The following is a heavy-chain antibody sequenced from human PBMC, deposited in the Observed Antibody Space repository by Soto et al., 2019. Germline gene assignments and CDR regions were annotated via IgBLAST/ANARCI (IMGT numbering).Heavy chain of an antibody. Sequence: PGGSLRLSCAASGFTFSSYAMSLVRQAPGKGLECVSAISGSGGSTYYADSVKGRFTISRENSKNTLYLQMNSLRAEDTAVYYCAKVVRRYAPPYLASGGQGPLVTAPS. CDR3: AKVVRRYAPPYLAS. D-gene: IGHD5-18*01. CDR1: GFTFSSYA. J-gene: IGHJ4*02. V-gene: IGHV3-23*01. CDR2: ISGSGGST.